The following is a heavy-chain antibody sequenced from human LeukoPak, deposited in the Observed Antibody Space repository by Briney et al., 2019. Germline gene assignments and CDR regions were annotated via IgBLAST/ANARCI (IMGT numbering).Heavy chain of an antibody. V-gene: IGHV4-59*01. CDR3: ARGSPLNYDFWSGEVDY. J-gene: IGHJ4*02. CDR1: GGSISSYY. Sequence: SETLSLTCTVSGGSISSYYWSWIRQPPGKGLEWIGYIYYSGSTNYNPSLKSRVTISVDTSKNQFSLKLSSVTAADTAVYYCARGSPLNYDFWSGEVDYWGQGTLVTVSS. CDR2: IYYSGST. D-gene: IGHD3-3*01.